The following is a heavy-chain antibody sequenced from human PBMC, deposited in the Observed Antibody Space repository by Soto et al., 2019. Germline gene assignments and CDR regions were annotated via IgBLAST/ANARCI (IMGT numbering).Heavy chain of an antibody. Sequence: EVQLLESGGGLVQPGGSLRLSCAASGFSFSTFEMSWVRQAPGRGLEWVSFISDDSSRTYYADAVKGRFTISRDTSKYTLYLRMNSLTAEDRAVYACVKGGWLGFWGQGTLVTVSS. V-gene: IGHV3-23*01. CDR3: VKGGWLGF. D-gene: IGHD2-15*01. CDR1: GFSFSTFE. J-gene: IGHJ4*02. CDR2: ISDDSSRT.